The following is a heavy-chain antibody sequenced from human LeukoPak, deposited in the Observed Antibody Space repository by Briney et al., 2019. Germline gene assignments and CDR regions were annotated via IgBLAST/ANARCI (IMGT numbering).Heavy chain of an antibody. CDR2: IKGDGSHT. CDR1: GFTFSNYW. D-gene: IGHD3-9*01. CDR3: VRDWDHFDFDS. J-gene: IGHJ5*01. V-gene: IGHV3-74*01. Sequence: PGGSLRLSCAASGFTFSNYWMHWGSGAPGKGVVWVSRIKGDGSHTIYADSVKGRFTISRDNAKNTLYLQMKSLRAEDTAVYYCVRDWDHFDFDSWGQGTLVTVSS.